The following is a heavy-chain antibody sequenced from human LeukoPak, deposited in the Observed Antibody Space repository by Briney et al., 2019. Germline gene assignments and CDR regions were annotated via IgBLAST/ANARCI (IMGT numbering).Heavy chain of an antibody. D-gene: IGHD3-9*01. CDR2: IRYDGSNK. V-gene: IGHV3-30*02. CDR3: ARVGYYNVNYFDY. CDR1: GFTFSSYG. Sequence: GGSLRLSCAASGFTFSSYGMHWVRQAPGKGLEWVAFIRYDGSNKYYADSVKGRFTISRDNSKNTLYLQMNSLRAEDTAVYYCARVGYYNVNYFDYWGQGTLVTVSS. J-gene: IGHJ4*02.